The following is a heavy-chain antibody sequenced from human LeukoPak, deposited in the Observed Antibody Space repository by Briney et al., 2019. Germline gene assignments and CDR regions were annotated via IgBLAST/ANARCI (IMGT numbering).Heavy chain of an antibody. D-gene: IGHD7-27*01. J-gene: IGHJ4*02. CDR3: ARLAGAYFDY. CDR2: IYYSGSS. V-gene: IGHV4-31*03. Sequence: PSQTLSLTCTVSGGSISSGGHYRSWIRQHPGKGLERIGHIYYSGSSYYNPSLKSRVTISVDTSKNQFSLNLSSVTAADTAVYYCARLAGAYFDYWGQGTLVTVSS. CDR1: GGSISSGGHY.